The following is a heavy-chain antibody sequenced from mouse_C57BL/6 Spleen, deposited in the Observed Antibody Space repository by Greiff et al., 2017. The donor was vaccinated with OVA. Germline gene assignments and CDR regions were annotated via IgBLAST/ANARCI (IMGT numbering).Heavy chain of an antibody. Sequence: EVQGVESGEGLVKPGGSLKLSCAASGFTFSSYAMSWVRQTPEKRLEWVAYISSGGDYIYYADTVKGRFTISRDNARNTLYLQMSSLKSEDTAMYYCTRDYYGSSGGYYAMDYWGQGTSVTVSS. J-gene: IGHJ4*01. D-gene: IGHD1-1*01. CDR1: GFTFSSYA. V-gene: IGHV5-9-1*02. CDR2: ISSGGDYI. CDR3: TRDYYGSSGGYYAMDY.